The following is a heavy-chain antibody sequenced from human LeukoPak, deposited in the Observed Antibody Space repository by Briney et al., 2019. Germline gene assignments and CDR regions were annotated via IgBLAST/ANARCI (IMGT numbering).Heavy chain of an antibody. J-gene: IGHJ1*01. V-gene: IGHV3-9*01. CDR3: AKDPHSSSWRYFQH. CDR1: GFTFDDYA. CDR2: ISWNSGSI. Sequence: PGGSLRLSCAASGFTFDDYAMHWVRQAPGKGLEWVSGISWNSGSIGYADSVKGRFTISRDNAKNSLYLQMNSLRAEDTALYYCAKDPHSSSWRYFQHWGQGTLVTVSS. D-gene: IGHD6-13*01.